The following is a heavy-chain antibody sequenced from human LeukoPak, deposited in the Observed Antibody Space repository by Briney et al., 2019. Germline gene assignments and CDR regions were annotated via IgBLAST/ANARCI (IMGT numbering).Heavy chain of an antibody. V-gene: IGHV4-59*11. Sequence: SETLSLTCSVSGDSISCHYWTWLRQSPGKGLDWIGYIHNTGDTNYNPSLKGRVTISMDTSKNQVSLKLSSVITADTAVYYCVRTRGMDVWGQGTAVTVSS. CDR3: VRTRGMDV. CDR1: GDSISCHY. CDR2: IHNTGDT. J-gene: IGHJ6*02. D-gene: IGHD3-16*01.